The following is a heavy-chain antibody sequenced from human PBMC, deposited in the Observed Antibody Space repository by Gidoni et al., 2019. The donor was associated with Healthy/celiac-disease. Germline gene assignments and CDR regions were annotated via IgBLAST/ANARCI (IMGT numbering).Heavy chain of an antibody. CDR2: ISWNSGSI. CDR3: AKDMGGGDSGWYVTFDY. D-gene: IGHD6-19*01. J-gene: IGHJ4*02. Sequence: VQLVESGGGLVQPGRSLRLSCAASGFTFDAYAMHWVRQAPGKGLEWVSGISWNSGSIGYADSVKGRFTSSRDNAKNSRNLQMNSLRAEDTALYYCAKDMGGGDSGWYVTFDYWGQGTLVTVSS. V-gene: IGHV3-9*01. CDR1: GFTFDAYA.